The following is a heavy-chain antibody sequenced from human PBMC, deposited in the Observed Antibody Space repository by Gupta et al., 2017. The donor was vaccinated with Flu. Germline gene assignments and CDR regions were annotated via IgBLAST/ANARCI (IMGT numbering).Heavy chain of an antibody. Sequence: YWGWVRQPPGKGLEWIGSVYYHGSAYYNPSLRSRVSISVDTSKNQFSLKRTSVTAADMAVYYCTLLSSSLPLNYWDQGTLVTV. J-gene: IGHJ4*02. CDR2: VYYHGSA. CDR3: TLLSSSLPLNY. V-gene: IGHV4-39*01. CDR1: Y.